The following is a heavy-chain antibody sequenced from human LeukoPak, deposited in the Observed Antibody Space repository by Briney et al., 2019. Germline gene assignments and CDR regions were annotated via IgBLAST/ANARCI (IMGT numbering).Heavy chain of an antibody. CDR3: ARAPSPLKTTVTTGDDY. V-gene: IGHV3-66*01. D-gene: IGHD4-17*01. Sequence: GGSLRLSRAHSLYTLTINYVSWVRQAPGKGLEWVSLIYSGGTTYYSDSVKGRFTISRDNSKNTLYLQMNSLRAEDTAVYYCARAPSPLKTTVTTGDDYWGQGTLVTVSS. CDR1: LYTLTINY. CDR2: IYSGGTT. J-gene: IGHJ4*02.